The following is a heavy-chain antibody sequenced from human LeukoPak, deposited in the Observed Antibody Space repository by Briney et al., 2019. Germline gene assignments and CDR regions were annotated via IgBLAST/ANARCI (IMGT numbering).Heavy chain of an antibody. CDR2: INSDGCWT. Sequence: GGSLRLSCAASGNYWMHWVRQVPGKGLVWVSHINSDGCWTSYADSVKGRFTISKDNAKNTVYLQMNSLRAEDTAVYYCVSFYETYWGRGTLATVSS. D-gene: IGHD2/OR15-2a*01. J-gene: IGHJ4*02. CDR1: GNYW. V-gene: IGHV3-74*01. CDR3: VSFYETY.